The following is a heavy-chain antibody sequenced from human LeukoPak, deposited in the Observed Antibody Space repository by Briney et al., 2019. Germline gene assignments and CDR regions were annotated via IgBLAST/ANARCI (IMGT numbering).Heavy chain of an antibody. D-gene: IGHD3-10*01. CDR2: MNPNSGNT. CDR1: GYTFTSYD. CDR3: ARGLVMGRAGPLGRGWFDP. J-gene: IGHJ5*02. V-gene: IGHV1-8*03. Sequence: ASVKVSCKASGYTFTSYDINWVRQATGQGLEWMGRMNPNSGNTGYAQKFQGRVTITRNTSISTAYMELSSLRSEDTAVYYCARGLVMGRAGPLGRGWFDPWAREPWSPSPQ.